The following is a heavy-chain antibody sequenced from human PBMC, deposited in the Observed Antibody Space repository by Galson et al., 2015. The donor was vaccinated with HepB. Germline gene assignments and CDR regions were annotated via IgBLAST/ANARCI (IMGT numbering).Heavy chain of an antibody. CDR2: ITRGGYT. CDR1: GFIFNNYA. CDR3: TKDGRLHLFEH. V-gene: IGHV3-23*01. Sequence: SLRLSCAASGFIFNNYAMSWVRQAPGKGLEWVSGITRGGYTYDVDSVKGRFTISRDNSKNTLYLQMNSLRAEDTAVYYCTKDGRLHLFEHWGQGTLVTVSS. J-gene: IGHJ4*02.